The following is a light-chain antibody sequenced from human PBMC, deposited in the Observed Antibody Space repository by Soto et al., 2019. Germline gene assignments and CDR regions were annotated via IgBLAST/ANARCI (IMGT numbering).Light chain of an antibody. CDR1: QSISSW. Sequence: DIQMTQSPSTLSASVGDRVTNTCRASQSISSWLAWYQQKPGKAPKLLIYDASSLESGVPSRFSGSGSGTEFTLTIISLQPDDFATYYCQQYNSYLITFGQGTRLEIK. CDR2: DAS. J-gene: IGKJ5*01. V-gene: IGKV1-5*01. CDR3: QQYNSYLIT.